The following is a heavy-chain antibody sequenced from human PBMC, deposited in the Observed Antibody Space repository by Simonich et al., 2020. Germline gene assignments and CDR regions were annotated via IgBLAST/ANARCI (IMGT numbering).Heavy chain of an antibody. D-gene: IGHD6-13*01. CDR1: GGSISSSSYY. CDR3: ARHAGFAFDI. Sequence: QLQLQESGPGLVKPSETLSLTCTVSGGSISSSSYYWGWIRQPPGKGLEWIGGIYSSGSTYSNPSLKRRVTISVDTSKNQFSLKLSSVTAADTAVYYCARHAGFAFDIWGQGTMVTVSS. CDR2: IYSSGST. J-gene: IGHJ3*02. V-gene: IGHV4-39*01.